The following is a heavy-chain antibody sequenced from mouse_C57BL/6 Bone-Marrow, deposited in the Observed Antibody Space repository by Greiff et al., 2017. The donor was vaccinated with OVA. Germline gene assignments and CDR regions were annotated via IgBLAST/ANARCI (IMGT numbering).Heavy chain of an antibody. J-gene: IGHJ4*01. CDR1: GYTFTSYW. V-gene: IGHV1-69*01. Sequence: QVQLQQPGAELVMPGASVKLSCKASGYTFTSYWMHWVKQRLGQGLEWIGEIDPSDSYTNYNQKFKGKSTLTVDKSSSTAYMQLSSLTSEDSAVYYCARIQGYSNYEDAMDYWGQGTSVTVSS. CDR2: IDPSDSYT. D-gene: IGHD2-5*01. CDR3: ARIQGYSNYEDAMDY.